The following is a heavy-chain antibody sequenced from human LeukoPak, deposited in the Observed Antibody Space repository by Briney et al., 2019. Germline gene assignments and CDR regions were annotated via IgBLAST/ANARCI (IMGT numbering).Heavy chain of an antibody. CDR3: ARENDFVWGSYRSNFDC. D-gene: IGHD3-16*02. CDR2: ISAYNGNT. CDR1: GYTFTSYG. V-gene: IGHV1-18*01. Sequence: ASVKVSRQASGYTFTSYGISGVRQAPGQGLEWMGWISAYNGNTHYAQKLQGRATLTPDTSPRTAYMALSSLRSDDTAGCDCARENDFVWGSYRSNFDCWGRGTMVTVSS. J-gene: IGHJ4*02.